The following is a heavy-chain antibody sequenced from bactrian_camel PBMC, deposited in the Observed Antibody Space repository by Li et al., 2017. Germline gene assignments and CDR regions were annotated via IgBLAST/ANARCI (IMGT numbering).Heavy chain of an antibody. CDR2: ILTGVQRT. CDR1: GYTVC. J-gene: IGHJ6*01. V-gene: IGHV3S40*01. Sequence: VQLVESGGGSVQPGGSLRLSCTASGYTVCVAWFRQAPGNEREGVASILTGVQRTYYSDSVKGRFTIAHDSAKDTVYLQMNNLQPEDTAMYYCAASQKYLWHGSRVRARDGIWLLGPGDPGHRL. CDR3: AASQKYLWHGSRVRARDGIWL. D-gene: IGHD3*01.